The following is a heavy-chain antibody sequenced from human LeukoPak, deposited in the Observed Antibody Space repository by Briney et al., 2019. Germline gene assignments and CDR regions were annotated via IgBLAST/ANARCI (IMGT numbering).Heavy chain of an antibody. CDR3: ARRVPRSGSYYYDY. Sequence: GESLKISCKGSGYSFTINWIGWVRQMPGKGLEWMGIIYPGDSDTRYSPSFQGQVTISADKSINTAYLQWSSLKASDTAMYYCARRVPRSGSYYYDYWGQGTLVTVSS. CDR2: IYPGDSDT. V-gene: IGHV5-51*01. J-gene: IGHJ4*02. D-gene: IGHD3-10*01. CDR1: GYSFTINW.